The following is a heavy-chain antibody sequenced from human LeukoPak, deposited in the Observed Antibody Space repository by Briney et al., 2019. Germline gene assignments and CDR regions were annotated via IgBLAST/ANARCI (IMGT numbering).Heavy chain of an antibody. Sequence: SGTLSLTCAVSGGSISSSNWWSWVRQPPGKGLEWIGEIYHSGSTNYNPSLKSRVTISVDKSKNQFSLKLSSVTAADTAVYYCARVHGGSGYFGGWALGFDYWGQGTLVTVSS. D-gene: IGHD3-22*01. J-gene: IGHJ4*02. CDR2: IYHSGST. CDR1: GGSISSSNW. V-gene: IGHV4-4*02. CDR3: ARVHGGSGYFGGWALGFDY.